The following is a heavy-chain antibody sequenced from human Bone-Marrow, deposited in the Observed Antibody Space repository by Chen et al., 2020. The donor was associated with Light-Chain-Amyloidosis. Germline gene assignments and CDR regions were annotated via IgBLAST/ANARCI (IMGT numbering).Heavy chain of an antibody. J-gene: IGHJ5*02. CDR3: AGDRGWFDP. V-gene: IGHV3-7*01. CDR1: GFSFRSYW. CDR2: RKEGGSEQ. Sequence: EVQLVESGGGLVQPGGSLRPSCAASGFSFRSYWMTWVRQVSGKGLEWVDQRKEGGSEQYYVDSVKGRFTMSRDNAKNSLYLQMNNLRVEDTAVYCCAGDRGWFDPWGQGTLVTVSS.